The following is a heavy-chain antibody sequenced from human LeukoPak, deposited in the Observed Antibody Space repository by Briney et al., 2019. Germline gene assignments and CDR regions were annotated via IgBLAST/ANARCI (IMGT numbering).Heavy chain of an antibody. CDR3: ARDHSNDFWSGSGPLYYMDV. Sequence: EASVKVSCKASGYTFTDYYMHWVRQAPGQGLEWMGWINPNSGGTNYAQKFQGRVTMTRDTSISTAYMELSRLRSDDTAVYYCARDHSNDFWSGSGPLYYMDVWGKGTTVTVSS. J-gene: IGHJ6*03. CDR1: GYTFTDYY. CDR2: INPNSGGT. D-gene: IGHD3-3*01. V-gene: IGHV1-2*02.